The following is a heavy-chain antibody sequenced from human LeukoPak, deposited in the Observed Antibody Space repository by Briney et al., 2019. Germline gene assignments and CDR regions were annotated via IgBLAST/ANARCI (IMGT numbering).Heavy chain of an antibody. V-gene: IGHV3-66*02. CDR2: IYSDGST. CDR1: GFSVSTNY. D-gene: IGHD1-26*01. Sequence: GGSLRLSCAASGFSVSTNYLSWVRQAPGKGLEWVSVIYSDGSTYYTDSVKGRFTISRDNSKSTLYLQMNSLRPEDTAVYYCARDQRSESYYPWGWFDPWGQGTLVTVSS. J-gene: IGHJ5*02. CDR3: ARDQRSESYYPWGWFDP.